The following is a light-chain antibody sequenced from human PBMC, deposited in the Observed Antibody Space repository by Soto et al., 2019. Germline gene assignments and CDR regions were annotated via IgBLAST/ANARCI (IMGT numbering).Light chain of an antibody. V-gene: IGKV1-5*03. CDR2: KTS. CDR3: QYYNNYCWK. CDR1: QSISSW. Sequence: DIQLTQSPSTLSASVGDRVTITCRASQSISSWLAWYQQKPGKAPKFLIYKTSDLESGVPSRFSGSGSGTEFTLTISSLQPDDFATYYCQYYNNYCWKFGQGKKVEIK. J-gene: IGKJ1*01.